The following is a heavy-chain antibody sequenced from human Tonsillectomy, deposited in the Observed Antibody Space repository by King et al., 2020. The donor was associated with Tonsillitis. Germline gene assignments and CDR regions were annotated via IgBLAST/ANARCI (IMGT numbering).Heavy chain of an antibody. CDR3: ATQGVAAAGTFDY. CDR1: GFTFSTYA. CDR2: ISGSGTST. J-gene: IGHJ4*02. Sequence: VQLVESGGGSVQPGGSLRLSCAASGFTFSTYAMSWVRQAPGKGLERVSGISGSGTSTYYADSVKGRFTISRDNSKNTLYLQMNTLRAEDTALYYCATQGVAAAGTFDYWGQGTLVTVSS. D-gene: IGHD6-13*01. V-gene: IGHV3-23*04.